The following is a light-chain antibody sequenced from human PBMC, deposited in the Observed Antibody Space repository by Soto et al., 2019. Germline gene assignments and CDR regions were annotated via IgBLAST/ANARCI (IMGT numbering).Light chain of an antibody. CDR2: AAS. V-gene: IGKV1-39*01. Sequence: DIQMTKSPSALSASVGDRVTITCRASQSISSHSNWYQQKPGKAPKFLIYAASSLQSGVRSRFSDSGSGTDFTLTISSLQPGDFATCYCQHRYRTPITFGPGTRLEIK. J-gene: IGKJ5*01. CDR1: QSISSH. CDR3: QHRYRTPIT.